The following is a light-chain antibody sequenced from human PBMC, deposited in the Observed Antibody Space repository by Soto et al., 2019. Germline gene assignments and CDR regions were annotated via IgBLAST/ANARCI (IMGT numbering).Light chain of an antibody. J-gene: IGKJ1*01. CDR1: QSVSSIY. V-gene: IGKV3-20*01. CDR2: GAS. CDR3: LQYHNLWA. Sequence: EIVLTQSPGTLSLSPGERATLSCRASQSVSSIYLAWYQQKPGQAPRLLIYGASSRATGIPDRFSGSGSGTDFTLTISRLEPEDFTVYSCLQYHNLWAFGQGTKVDIK.